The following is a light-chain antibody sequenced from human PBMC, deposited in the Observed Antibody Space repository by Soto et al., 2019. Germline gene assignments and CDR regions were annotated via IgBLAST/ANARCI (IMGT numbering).Light chain of an antibody. J-gene: IGKJ1*01. V-gene: IGKV2-24*01. CDR3: MQASQLRA. CDR1: XYLVPSDAITY. Sequence: DVVMTHTPLSLSVPPGQTVCSSRKSSXYLVPSDAITYLSWIHQRPGQPPRLLIYTVSNRFSGVLDRFTGSGAGTDFTLRISSVEAEDVGVYYCMQASQLRAFGPGTKVDIK. CDR2: TVS.